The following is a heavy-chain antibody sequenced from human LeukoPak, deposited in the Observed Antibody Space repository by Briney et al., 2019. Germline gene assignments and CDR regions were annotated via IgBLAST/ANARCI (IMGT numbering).Heavy chain of an antibody. CDR3: AKSPSGRSRISRFDY. D-gene: IGHD1-26*01. V-gene: IGHV3-66*01. Sequence: GGSLRLSCAASGFTVSSKHMSWVRQAPGKGLEWVSVIYSGGSTYYADSVKGRFTISRDNSKNTLSLQMNSLRAEDTAVYYCAKSPSGRSRISRFDYWGQGILVTVSS. CDR2: IYSGGST. CDR1: GFTVSSKH. J-gene: IGHJ4*02.